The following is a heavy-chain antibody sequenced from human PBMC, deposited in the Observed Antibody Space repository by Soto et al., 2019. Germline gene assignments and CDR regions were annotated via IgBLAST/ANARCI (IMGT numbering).Heavy chain of an antibody. Sequence: PGGSLRLSCAASGFTVSSNYMTWVRQAPGKGLEWVSAIYSGGSTYYADSVKGRFTISRDNSKNTLYLQMNSLRAEDTAVYYCARGRSTAAGLFDFGGRGTLATV. CDR1: GFTVSSNY. V-gene: IGHV3-53*01. CDR3: ARGRSTAAGLFDF. J-gene: IGHJ4*02. D-gene: IGHD6-13*01. CDR2: IYSGGST.